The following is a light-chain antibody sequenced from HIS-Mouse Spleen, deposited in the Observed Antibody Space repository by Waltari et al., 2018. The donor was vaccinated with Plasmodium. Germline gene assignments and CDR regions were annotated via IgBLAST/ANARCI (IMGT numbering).Light chain of an antibody. J-gene: IGKJ1*01. CDR1: QSISSY. Sequence: DIQMTQSPSSLSASVGDRVTITCRASQSISSYLNWYQQKPGKAPKLLIYAASSLQSGVPSRFSGSGSETECTLTISSLQPEDFATYYCQQSYSTPWTFGQGTKVEIK. V-gene: IGKV1-39*01. CDR3: QQSYSTPWT. CDR2: AAS.